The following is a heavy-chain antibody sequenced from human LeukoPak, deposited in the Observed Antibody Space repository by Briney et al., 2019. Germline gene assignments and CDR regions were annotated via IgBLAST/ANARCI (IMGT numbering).Heavy chain of an antibody. CDR1: GFTFSSYA. Sequence: GVSLRLSCAASGFTFSSYAMHWVRQAPGKGLEWVAVISYDGSNKYYADSVKGRFTISRDNSKNTLYLQMNSLRAEDTAVYYCAREGIRLKTNDYWGQGTLVSVSS. CDR2: ISYDGSNK. J-gene: IGHJ4*02. D-gene: IGHD5-18*01. CDR3: AREGIRLKTNDY. V-gene: IGHV3-30*04.